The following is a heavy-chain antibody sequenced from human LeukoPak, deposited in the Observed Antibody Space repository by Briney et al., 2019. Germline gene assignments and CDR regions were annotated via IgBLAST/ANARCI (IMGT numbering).Heavy chain of an antibody. D-gene: IGHD1-26*01. Sequence: GGSLRLSCAASGFTFNSYATSWVRQAPGKGLEWVSYISSSGSTIYYADSVKGRFTISRDNAKNSLYLQMNSLRAEDTAVYYCARDGRIVPYYFDYWGQGTLVTVSS. J-gene: IGHJ4*02. CDR1: GFTFNSYA. V-gene: IGHV3-48*04. CDR3: ARDGRIVPYYFDY. CDR2: ISSSGSTI.